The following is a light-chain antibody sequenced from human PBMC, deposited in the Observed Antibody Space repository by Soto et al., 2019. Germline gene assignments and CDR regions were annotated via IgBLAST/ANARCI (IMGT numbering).Light chain of an antibody. CDR2: AAS. J-gene: IGKJ1*01. CDR1: QSISSY. V-gene: IGKV1-39*01. Sequence: DIQMTQSPSSLSASVGDRVPITCRASQSISSYLNWYQQKPGKAPKLLIYAASSLQSGVPSRFSGSGSGTDFTLTISSLQPDDFATYYCQQSYSAPPEKTFGQGTKVDIK. CDR3: QQSYSAPPEKT.